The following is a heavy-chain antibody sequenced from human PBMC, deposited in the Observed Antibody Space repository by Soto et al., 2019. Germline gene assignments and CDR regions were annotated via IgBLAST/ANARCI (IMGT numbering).Heavy chain of an antibody. CDR1: GGSISSYY. D-gene: IGHD3-22*01. CDR2: IYYSGST. CDR3: ARDSGPNSYDSSGRKAFDI. J-gene: IGHJ3*02. Sequence: NPSETLSLTCTVSGGSISSYYWSWIRQPPGKGLEWIGYIYYSGSTNYNPSLKSRVTISVDTSKNQFSLKLSSVTAADTAVYYCARDSGPNSYDSSGRKAFDIWGQGTMVTV. V-gene: IGHV4-59*01.